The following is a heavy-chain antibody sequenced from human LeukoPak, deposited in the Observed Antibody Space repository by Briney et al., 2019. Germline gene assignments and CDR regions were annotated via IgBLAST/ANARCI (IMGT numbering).Heavy chain of an antibody. Sequence: GGSLRLSCAASGFTFDDYGISWVRQAPGKGLEWVSGINWNGGSTGYADSVKGRFTISRDNSKNTLYLQMNSLRAEDTAVYYCARDSGYDFWSGSSGMIDYWGQGTLVTVSS. J-gene: IGHJ4*02. V-gene: IGHV3-20*04. D-gene: IGHD3-3*01. CDR3: ARDSGYDFWSGSSGMIDY. CDR1: GFTFDDYG. CDR2: INWNGGST.